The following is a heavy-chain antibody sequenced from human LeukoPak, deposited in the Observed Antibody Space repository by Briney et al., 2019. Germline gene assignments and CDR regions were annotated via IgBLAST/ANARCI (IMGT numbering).Heavy chain of an antibody. V-gene: IGHV3-30*02. CDR3: AKLAGPYTSDHDY. Sequence: PGGSLRLSCAVSGFSVSTYGMHWVRQAPDKGLEWVTFIRYDGSDKNYADSVTGRFTISRDNSKNTLFLQMNSLRVEDAAVYYCAKLAGPYTSDHDYWGQGTLVTVSS. J-gene: IGHJ4*02. CDR2: IRYDGSDK. CDR1: GFSVSTYG. D-gene: IGHD6-19*01.